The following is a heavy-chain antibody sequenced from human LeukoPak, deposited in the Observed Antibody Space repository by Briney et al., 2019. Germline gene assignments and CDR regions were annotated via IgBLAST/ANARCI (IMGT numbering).Heavy chain of an antibody. V-gene: IGHV3-7*01. D-gene: IGHD2-21*02. Sequence: QPVGSLRLSCAASGFTFSSYWMSWVRQAPGKGLEWVANIKQDGSEKYYVDSVKGRFTISRDNAKNSLYLQMNSLRAEDTAVYYCARDGSRGNLVTAPDFWGQGTLVTVSS. CDR3: ARDGSRGNLVTAPDF. CDR2: IKQDGSEK. CDR1: GFTFSSYW. J-gene: IGHJ4*02.